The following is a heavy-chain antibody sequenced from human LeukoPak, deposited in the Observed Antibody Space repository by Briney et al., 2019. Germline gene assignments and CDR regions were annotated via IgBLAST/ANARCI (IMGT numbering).Heavy chain of an antibody. CDR3: ARVRKPIVVVPAAIQGWFDP. V-gene: IGHV1-2*02. Sequence: ASVKVSCKVSGYTFTGYYMHWVRQAPGQGLEWMGWFNPNSGGTNYAQKFQGRVTMTRDTSISTAYMEMSRLRSDDTAVYYCARVRKPIVVVPAAIQGWFDPWGQGTLVTVSS. J-gene: IGHJ5*02. CDR1: GYTFTGYY. D-gene: IGHD2-2*02. CDR2: FNPNSGGT.